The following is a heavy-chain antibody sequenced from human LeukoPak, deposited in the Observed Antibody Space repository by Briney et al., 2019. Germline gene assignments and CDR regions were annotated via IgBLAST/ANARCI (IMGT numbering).Heavy chain of an antibody. CDR1: GYTFTGYY. V-gene: IGHV1-2*02. CDR3: ARVRDRGYSYGSPGYDYYYYMDV. Sequence: ASVKVSCKASGYTFTGYYMHWVRQAPGQGLEWMGWINPNSGGTNYAQKFQGRVTMTRDTSISTAYMEPSRLRSDDTAVYYCARVRDRGYSYGSPGYDYYYYMDVWGKGTTVTVSS. D-gene: IGHD5-18*01. CDR2: INPNSGGT. J-gene: IGHJ6*03.